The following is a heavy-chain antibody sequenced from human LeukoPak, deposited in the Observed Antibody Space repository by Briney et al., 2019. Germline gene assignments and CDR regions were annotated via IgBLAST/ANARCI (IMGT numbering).Heavy chain of an antibody. D-gene: IGHD3-16*01. CDR2: IYYSGST. V-gene: IGHV4-39*07. J-gene: IGHJ5*02. CDR3: ARDIWGSST. CDR1: GGSISSSSYY. Sequence: SETLSLTCTVSGGSISSSSYYWGWIRQPPGKGLEWIGSIYYSGSTYYNPSLKSRVTMSVDTSKNQISLNLNSMTAADTALYSCARDIWGSSTWGPGTLVTVSS.